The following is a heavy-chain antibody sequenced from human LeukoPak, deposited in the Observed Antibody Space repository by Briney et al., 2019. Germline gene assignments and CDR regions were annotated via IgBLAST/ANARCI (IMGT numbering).Heavy chain of an antibody. D-gene: IGHD6-6*01. CDR2: MNPNSGNT. Sequence: ASVKVSCKASGYTFTSCDINWVRQATGQGLEWMGWMNPNSGNTGYAQKFQGRVTITRNTSISTAYMELSSLRSEDTAVYYCARCGGSSSEGYAFDIWGQGTMVTVSS. CDR1: GYTFTSCD. CDR3: ARCGGSSSEGYAFDI. J-gene: IGHJ3*02. V-gene: IGHV1-8*03.